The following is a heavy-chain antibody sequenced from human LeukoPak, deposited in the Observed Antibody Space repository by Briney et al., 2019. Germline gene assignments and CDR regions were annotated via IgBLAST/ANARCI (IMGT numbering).Heavy chain of an antibody. J-gene: IGHJ3*01. CDR1: GFTFSNSG. CDR3: AREISMFVNAFDL. CDR2: IWYDGSND. D-gene: IGHD3-10*02. V-gene: IGHV3-33*01. Sequence: GGSLRLSCAASGFTFSNSGMHWVRQAPGKGLEWVAVIWYDGSNDYYADAVKGRFIISRDNSKNTVHLQMNSLRVEDTSVYYCAREISMFVNAFDLWGQGTLVAVSS.